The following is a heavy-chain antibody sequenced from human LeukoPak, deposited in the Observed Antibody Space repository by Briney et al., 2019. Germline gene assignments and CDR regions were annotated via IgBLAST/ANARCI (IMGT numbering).Heavy chain of an antibody. D-gene: IGHD2-15*01. J-gene: IGHJ4*02. CDR2: ISGSGGT. CDR3: AKSGLNRFDY. CDR1: GFTFSSYA. V-gene: IGHV3-23*01. Sequence: GGSLRLSCAASGFTFSSYAMSWVRRAPGKGLEWVSGISGSGGTYYADSVKGRFTISRDNSKNTLYLQMNSLRAEDTAVYYCAKSGLNRFDYWGQGTLVTVSS.